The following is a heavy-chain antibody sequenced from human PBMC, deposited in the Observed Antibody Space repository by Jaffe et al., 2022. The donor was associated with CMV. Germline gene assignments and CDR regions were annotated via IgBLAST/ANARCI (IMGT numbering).Heavy chain of an antibody. CDR1: GFTFSSYE. CDR2: ISSSGSTI. Sequence: EVQLVESGGGLVQPGGSLRLSCAASGFTFSSYEMNWVRQAPGKGLEWVSYISSSGSTIYYADSVKGRFTISRDNAKNSLYLQMNSLRAEDTAVYYCARAGPIPTMIVGVDYWGQGTLVTVSS. J-gene: IGHJ4*02. CDR3: ARAGPIPTMIVGVDY. D-gene: IGHD3-22*01. V-gene: IGHV3-48*03.